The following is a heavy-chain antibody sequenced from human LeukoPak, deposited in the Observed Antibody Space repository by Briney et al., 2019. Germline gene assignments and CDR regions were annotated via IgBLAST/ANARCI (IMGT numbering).Heavy chain of an antibody. CDR2: IKSKTDGGTT. V-gene: IGHV3-15*01. CDR1: GFTVSSNY. Sequence: GGSLRLSCAASGFTVSSNYMSWVRQAPGKGLEWVGRIKSKTDGGTTDYAAPVKGRFTISRDDSKNTLYLQMNSLKTEDTAVYYCTTDSNYGRYWGQGTLVTVSS. D-gene: IGHD4-11*01. J-gene: IGHJ4*02. CDR3: TTDSNYGRY.